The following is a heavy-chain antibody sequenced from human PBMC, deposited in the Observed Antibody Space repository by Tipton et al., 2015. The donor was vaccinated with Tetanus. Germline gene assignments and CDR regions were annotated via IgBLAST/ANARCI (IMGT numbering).Heavy chain of an antibody. V-gene: IGHV5-51*01. CDR3: ARLPKHYSASGST. Sequence: QSGPEVKQPGESLKISCKGSGYMFSSHWIGWVRQVPGKGLEWMGIIYPGDSDATYSPSFRGQVTISADKSINTAYLQWTSLKPSDTAFYFCARLPKHYSASGSTWGQGTLVTVSP. CDR1: GYMFSSHW. CDR2: IYPGDSDA. J-gene: IGHJ5*02. D-gene: IGHD3-10*01.